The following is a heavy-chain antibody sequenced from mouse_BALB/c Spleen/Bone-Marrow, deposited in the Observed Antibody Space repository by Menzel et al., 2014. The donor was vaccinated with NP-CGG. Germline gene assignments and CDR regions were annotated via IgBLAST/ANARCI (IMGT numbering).Heavy chain of an antibody. CDR1: GFNIKDTY. V-gene: IGHV14-3*02. Sequence: EVKVVESGAELVKPGASVKLSCKASGFNIKDTYMHWVKQRPEQGLEWIGGIDPANGNTKYDPKFQGKATITADTSSNTAYLQLSSLTSEDTAVYYCARWEYYAMDYWGQGTSVTVSS. CDR3: ARWEYYAMDY. CDR2: IDPANGNT. D-gene: IGHD4-1*01. J-gene: IGHJ4*01.